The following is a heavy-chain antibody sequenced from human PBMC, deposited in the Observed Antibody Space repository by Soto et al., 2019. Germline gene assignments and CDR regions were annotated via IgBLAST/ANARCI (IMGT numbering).Heavy chain of an antibody. D-gene: IGHD6-19*01. CDR3: AKDCGGSSGWYP. Sequence: GGSLRLSCAASGFTFDDYAMHWVRQAPGKGLEWVSGISCSGGSTYYADSVKGRFTISRDNSKNTLYLQMNSLRAEDTAVYYSAKDCGGSSGWYPWGQGTLVTVSS. J-gene: IGHJ5*02. CDR2: ISCSGGST. CDR1: GFTFDDYA. V-gene: IGHV3-23*01.